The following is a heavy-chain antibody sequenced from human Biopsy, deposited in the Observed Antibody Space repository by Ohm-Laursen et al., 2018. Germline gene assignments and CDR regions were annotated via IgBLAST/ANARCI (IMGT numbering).Heavy chain of an antibody. D-gene: IGHD3-3*01. CDR3: ARLGNFWNAEDGLDL. J-gene: IGHJ3*01. Sequence: TLSLTCTVSDDSIRNFYWTWIRQPPGQGLEWIGHASYSGYTNYNPSLKSRLTISVDTSKNHFSLNLRSVTAADTAVYSCARLGNFWNAEDGLDLWGLGTMVTVSS. V-gene: IGHV4-59*08. CDR1: DDSIRNFY. CDR2: ASYSGYT.